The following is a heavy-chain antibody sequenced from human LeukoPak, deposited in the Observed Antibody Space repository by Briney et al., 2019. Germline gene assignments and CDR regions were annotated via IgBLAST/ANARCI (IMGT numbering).Heavy chain of an antibody. D-gene: IGHD5-24*01. Sequence: SQTLSLTCTVSGGSISSYYWSWIRPPPGKGLEWIGYIYYSGSTNYNPSLKSRVTISVDTSKNQFALKLSSVTAADTAVYYCARGDIEMATITYDYWGQGTLVTVSS. V-gene: IGHV4-59*01. CDR2: IYYSGST. CDR3: ARGDIEMATITYDY. CDR1: GGSISSYY. J-gene: IGHJ4*02.